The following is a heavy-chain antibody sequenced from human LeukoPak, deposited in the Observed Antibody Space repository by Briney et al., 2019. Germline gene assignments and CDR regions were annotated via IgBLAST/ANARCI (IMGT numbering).Heavy chain of an antibody. D-gene: IGHD6-13*01. CDR1: GYTFTSYA. J-gene: IGHJ6*02. Sequence: GASVKVSCKASGYTFTSYAMHWVRQAPGQRLEWMGWINAGNGNTKYSQKFQGRVTITRDTSASTAYMELSSLRSEDTAVYYCARDRLKQPHSYGMDVWGQGTTVTVSS. CDR3: ARDRLKQPHSYGMDV. V-gene: IGHV1-3*01. CDR2: INAGNGNT.